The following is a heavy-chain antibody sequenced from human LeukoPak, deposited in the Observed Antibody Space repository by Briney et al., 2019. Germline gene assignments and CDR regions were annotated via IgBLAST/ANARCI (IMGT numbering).Heavy chain of an antibody. Sequence: PGGSLRLSCAASGFTVSSNYMSWVRQAPGKGLEWVSAISGSATTTYYADSVKGRFTISRDNSKNTLYLQMNSLRDDDTAVYYCVRGVGVSRFNYLDSWGQGTLVIVSS. CDR1: GFTVSSNY. V-gene: IGHV3-23*01. CDR3: VRGVGVSRFNYLDS. CDR2: ISGSATTT. D-gene: IGHD6-13*01. J-gene: IGHJ4*02.